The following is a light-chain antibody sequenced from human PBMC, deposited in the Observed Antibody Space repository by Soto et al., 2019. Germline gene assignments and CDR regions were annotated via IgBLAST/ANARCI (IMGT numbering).Light chain of an antibody. CDR1: RSDVGGYAY. Sequence: QSALTQPRSVSGSPGQSVTISCTGTRSDVGGYAYISWYQQHPGKVPKLIIYDVSKRPSGVPDRFSGSKSGNTASLTISGLQAEDEADYYCASWDDSLNALVFGGGTKLTVL. CDR2: DVS. J-gene: IGLJ3*02. V-gene: IGLV2-11*01. CDR3: ASWDDSLNALV.